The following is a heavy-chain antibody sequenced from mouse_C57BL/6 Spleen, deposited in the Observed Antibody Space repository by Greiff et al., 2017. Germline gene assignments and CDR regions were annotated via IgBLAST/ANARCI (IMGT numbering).Heavy chain of an antibody. J-gene: IGHJ4*01. D-gene: IGHD1-1*01. V-gene: IGHV1-80*01. CDR3: ARPYYYGSGGLYAMDY. Sequence: VQLQQSGAELVKPGASVKISCKASGYAFSSYWMNWVKQRPGKGLEWIGQIYPGDGDTNYNGKFKGKATLTADKSSSTAYMQLSSLTSEDSAVYFCARPYYYGSGGLYAMDYWGQGTSVTVSS. CDR2: IYPGDGDT. CDR1: GYAFSSYW.